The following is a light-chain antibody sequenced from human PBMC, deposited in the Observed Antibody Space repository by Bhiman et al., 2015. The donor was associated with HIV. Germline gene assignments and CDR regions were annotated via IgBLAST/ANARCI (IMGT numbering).Light chain of an antibody. Sequence: SSELTQDPAVSVALGQTVRITCQGDSLRNYYASWYQQKPGQAPILVIYGKDNRPSGIPDRFSGSSSGNTASLTITGAQAEDEADYYCQAWDSNTEVFGTGTKVTVL. CDR3: QAWDSNTEV. V-gene: IGLV3-19*01. J-gene: IGLJ1*01. CDR1: SLRNYY. CDR2: GKD.